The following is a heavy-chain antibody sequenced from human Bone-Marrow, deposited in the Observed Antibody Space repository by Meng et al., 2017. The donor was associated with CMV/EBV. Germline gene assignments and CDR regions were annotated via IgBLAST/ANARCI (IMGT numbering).Heavy chain of an antibody. Sequence: LTCTVSGGSVSSGSYYWGWIRQPPGKGLEWIGYIYYSGSTNYNPSLKSRVTISVDTSKNQFSLKLSSVTAADTAVYYCAVAVAAHFDYWGQGTLVTVSS. J-gene: IGHJ4*02. CDR2: IYYSGST. V-gene: IGHV4-61*01. CDR1: GGSVSSGSYY. D-gene: IGHD6-19*01. CDR3: AVAVAAHFDY.